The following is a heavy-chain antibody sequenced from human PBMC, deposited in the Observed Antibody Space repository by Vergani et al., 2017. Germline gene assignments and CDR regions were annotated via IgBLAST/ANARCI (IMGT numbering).Heavy chain of an antibody. D-gene: IGHD1-1*01. CDR2: INPSGGST. CDR1: GGTFSSYA. Sequence: QVQLVQSGAEVKKPGSSVKVSCKASGGTFSSYAISWVRQAPGQGLEWMGIINPSGGSTSYAQKFQGRVTMTRDTSTSTVYMEMSSLRSEDTAVYYCARVSRRLPQAHAFDIWGQGTMVTVSS. CDR3: ARVSRRLPQAHAFDI. V-gene: IGHV1-46*03. J-gene: IGHJ3*02.